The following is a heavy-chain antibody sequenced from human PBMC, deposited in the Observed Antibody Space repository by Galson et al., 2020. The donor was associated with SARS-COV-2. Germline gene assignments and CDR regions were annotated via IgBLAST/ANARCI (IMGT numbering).Heavy chain of an antibody. D-gene: IGHD2-2*03. J-gene: IGHJ3*02. Sequence: ETSETLSLTCSVSGASLSSDFWSWIRQPPGKGLEWIGFMYYIGSSNNNPSLKSRFIISVDMSKSHLSLELRSVTAADTAVYYCVRHGYCSSGSCSANDAFHIWGQGTMVTVSS. CDR3: VRHGYCSSGSCSANDAFHI. V-gene: IGHV4-59*08. CDR1: GASLSSDF. CDR2: MYYIGSS.